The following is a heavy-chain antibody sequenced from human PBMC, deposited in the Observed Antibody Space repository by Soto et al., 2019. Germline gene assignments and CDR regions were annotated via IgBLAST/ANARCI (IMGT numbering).Heavy chain of an antibody. CDR3: ARGLRGAYGMDV. CDR2: IKGDGSIT. J-gene: IGHJ6*02. V-gene: IGHV3-74*01. D-gene: IGHD2-21*01. Sequence: EVQLVESGGGLVQPGGSLRLSCAASGFTFSDHWIHWVRQGPGEGLVWVSRIKGDGSITNYADSVKGRFTISRDNAKNTVYLLINSLRVEDTALYYCARGLRGAYGMDVWGQGTTVTVSS. CDR1: GFTFSDHW.